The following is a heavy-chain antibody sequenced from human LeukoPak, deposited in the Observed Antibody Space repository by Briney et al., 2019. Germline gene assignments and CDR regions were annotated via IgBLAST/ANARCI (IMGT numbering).Heavy chain of an antibody. J-gene: IGHJ3*02. Sequence: EASVKVSCKVSGYTLTELSMHWVRQASGKGLEWMGGFDPEDGETIYAQKFQGRVTMTEDTSTDTAYMELSSLRSEDTAVYYCAAVKTYYYDTSGYYFPLNAFDIWGQGTMVTVSS. D-gene: IGHD3-22*01. V-gene: IGHV1-24*01. CDR1: GYTLTELS. CDR2: FDPEDGET. CDR3: AAVKTYYYDTSGYYFPLNAFDI.